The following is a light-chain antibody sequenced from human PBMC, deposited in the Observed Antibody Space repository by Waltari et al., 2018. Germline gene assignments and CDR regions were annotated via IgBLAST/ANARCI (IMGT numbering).Light chain of an antibody. Sequence: EIVMTQSPATLSVSPGERATLSCRASQSISINLAWYQHKPGQAPRLLIYGASTRATGIPSRRSGSGSGTEFTLTISSLQSEEFAVYYCQHYSNWPPWTFGQGTKVEMK. CDR2: GAS. J-gene: IGKJ1*01. CDR3: QHYSNWPPWT. CDR1: QSISIN. V-gene: IGKV3-15*01.